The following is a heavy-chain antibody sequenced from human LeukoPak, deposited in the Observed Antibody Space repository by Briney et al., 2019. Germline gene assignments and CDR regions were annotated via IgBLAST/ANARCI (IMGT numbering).Heavy chain of an antibody. J-gene: IGHJ6*02. CDR1: GFTFSSYS. CDR2: ISSSGSPI. CDR3: ARGSSRYYYYGMDV. V-gene: IGHV3-48*02. Sequence: GGSLRLSCGASGFTFSSYSMNWVRQAPGKGLEWVSFISSSGSPIYYADSVKGRFTISRDNAKNSLYLQMNSLRDEDTAVYYRARGSSRYYYYGMDVWGQGTTVTVSS. D-gene: IGHD2-2*01.